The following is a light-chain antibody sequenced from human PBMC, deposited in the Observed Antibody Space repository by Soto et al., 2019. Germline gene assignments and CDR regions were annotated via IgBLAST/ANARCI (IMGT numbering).Light chain of an antibody. Sequence: QSVLTQSPSASASLGASVNLTCTLSSGRYTYIIAWHQQQPGRGPRYLLSLDSDGRHNKGAGIPDRFSGSSSGAERYLTISSLQSEDEADYYCQTWGTGIHEIFGGGTKLTVL. CDR1: SGRYTYI. CDR3: QTWGTGIHEI. V-gene: IGLV4-69*01. CDR2: LDSDGRH. J-gene: IGLJ2*01.